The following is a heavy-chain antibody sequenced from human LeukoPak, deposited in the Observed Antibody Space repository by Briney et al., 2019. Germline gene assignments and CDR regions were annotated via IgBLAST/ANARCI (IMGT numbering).Heavy chain of an antibody. Sequence: GGSLRLSCAASGFTFSSYAMSWVHQAPGKGLEWVSAISGSGGSTYYADSVKGRFTISRDNSKNTLYLQMNSLRAEDTAVYYCAKGGYGDYVLMGYWGQGTLVTVSS. D-gene: IGHD4-17*01. V-gene: IGHV3-23*01. CDR3: AKGGYGDYVLMGY. CDR1: GFTFSSYA. J-gene: IGHJ4*02. CDR2: ISGSGGST.